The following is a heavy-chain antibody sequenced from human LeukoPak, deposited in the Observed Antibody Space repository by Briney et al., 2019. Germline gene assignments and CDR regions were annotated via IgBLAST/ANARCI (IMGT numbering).Heavy chain of an antibody. CDR3: AKGKGYCSAGSCGIFDY. D-gene: IGHD2-15*01. CDR1: GYSFTNYW. V-gene: IGHV5-51*01. Sequence: GESLKISCKGSGYSFTNYWIAWVRPMPGKGLEWMGIIYPGDSDTRYSPSLQGQVTISADKSISTAYLQWSSLKASDTAMYYCAKGKGYCSAGSCGIFDYWGQGTLVTVSS. CDR2: IYPGDSDT. J-gene: IGHJ4*02.